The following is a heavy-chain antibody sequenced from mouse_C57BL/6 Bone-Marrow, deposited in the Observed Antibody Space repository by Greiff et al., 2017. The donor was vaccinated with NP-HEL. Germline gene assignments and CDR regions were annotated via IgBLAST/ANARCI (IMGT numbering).Heavy chain of an antibody. Sequence: QVQLKQSGAELVKPGASVKMSCKASGYTFTSYWITWVKQRPGQGLEWIGDIYPGSGSTNYNEKFKSKATLTVDTSSSTAYMQLSSLTSEDSAVYYCARYYYGSSQFAYWGQGTLVTVSA. CDR1: GYTFTSYW. V-gene: IGHV1-55*01. D-gene: IGHD1-1*01. CDR2: IYPGSGST. CDR3: ARYYYGSSQFAY. J-gene: IGHJ3*01.